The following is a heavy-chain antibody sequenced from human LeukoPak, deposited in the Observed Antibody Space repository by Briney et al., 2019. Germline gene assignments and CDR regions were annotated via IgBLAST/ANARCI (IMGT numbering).Heavy chain of an antibody. J-gene: IGHJ4*02. CDR2: ISSSSSTI. D-gene: IGHD3-22*01. CDR3: ARDLGIYYYDSSGYYS. Sequence: PGGSLRLSCAASGFTFSSYSMNWVRQAPGKGLEWVSYISSSSSTIYYADSVKGRFTISRDNAKNSLYLQMNSLRDEDTAVYYCARDLGIYYYDSSGYYSWGQGTLVTVSS. V-gene: IGHV3-48*02. CDR1: GFTFSSYS.